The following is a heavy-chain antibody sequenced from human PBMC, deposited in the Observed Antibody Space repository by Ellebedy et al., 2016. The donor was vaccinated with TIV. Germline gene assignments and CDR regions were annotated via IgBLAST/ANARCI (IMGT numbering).Heavy chain of an antibody. CDR2: INAGNGNT. J-gene: IGHJ4*02. D-gene: IGHD3-22*01. Sequence: AASVKVSCKASGYTFTSYAMHSVRQAPGQRLQWMGWINAGNGNTKYSQKFQGRVTITRDTSASTAYMELSTLRSEDTAVYFCARVAFYYDSSAYYYRTNLYFDDWGQGTLVTASS. CDR1: GYTFTSYA. V-gene: IGHV1-3*01. CDR3: ARVAFYYDSSAYYYRTNLYFDD.